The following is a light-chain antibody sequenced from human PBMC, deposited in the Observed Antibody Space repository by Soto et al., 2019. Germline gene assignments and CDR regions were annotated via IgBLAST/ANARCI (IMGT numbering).Light chain of an antibody. V-gene: IGLV2-14*01. CDR1: SSDVGGYNY. Sequence: QAALTQPASVSGSPGQSITISCTGTSSDVGGYNYVSWYQQHPGKAPKLMIYDVSYRPSGVSDRFSGSKSGNTASLTISGLQSEDEADYYCGSYTSGSSYVFGTGTKVTVL. CDR3: GSYTSGSSYV. CDR2: DVS. J-gene: IGLJ1*01.